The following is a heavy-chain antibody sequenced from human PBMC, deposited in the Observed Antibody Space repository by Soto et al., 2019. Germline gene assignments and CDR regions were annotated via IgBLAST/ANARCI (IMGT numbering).Heavy chain of an antibody. CDR3: ARGLRVGPRPIGYYYYMDV. CDR1: GGSFSGYH. J-gene: IGHJ6*03. CDR2: INNSGST. D-gene: IGHD3-10*01. V-gene: IGHV4-34*01. Sequence: SETLSLTCAVYGGSFSGYHWSWIRQPPGKGLEWIGEINNSGSTNYNPSLKSRVTISVDTSKNQFALKLSSVTAADTAVYYCARGLRVGPRPIGYYYYMDVWGKGTTVTVSS.